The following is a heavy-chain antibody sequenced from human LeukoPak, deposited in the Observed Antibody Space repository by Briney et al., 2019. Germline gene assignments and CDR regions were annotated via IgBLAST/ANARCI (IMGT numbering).Heavy chain of an antibody. Sequence: PLETLSHTCTVSGVSISSGDYCWRGIRQPPGKGLEWIGYIYYSGSTYYNPSLKSRFTISVDTSKNQFSLKLSSVTAADTAVYYCARASDYGTNGMDVWGKGTTVTVSS. CDR1: GVSISSGDYC. CDR3: ARASDYGTNGMDV. CDR2: IYYSGST. D-gene: IGHD4-17*01. V-gene: IGHV4-30-4*01. J-gene: IGHJ6*04.